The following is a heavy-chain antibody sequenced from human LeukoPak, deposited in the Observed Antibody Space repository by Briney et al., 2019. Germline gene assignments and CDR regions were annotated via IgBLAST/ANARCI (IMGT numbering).Heavy chain of an antibody. Sequence: ASVKVSCKASGYTFTSYDINWVRQATGQGLEWMGWMNPNSGNTGYAQKFQGRVTMTRNTSISTAYMELSSLRSEDTAVYYCARKYRGYCSGGSCHSFGYWGQGTLVTVSS. D-gene: IGHD2-15*01. CDR1: GYTFTSYD. CDR2: MNPNSGNT. J-gene: IGHJ4*02. CDR3: ARKYRGYCSGGSCHSFGY. V-gene: IGHV1-8*01.